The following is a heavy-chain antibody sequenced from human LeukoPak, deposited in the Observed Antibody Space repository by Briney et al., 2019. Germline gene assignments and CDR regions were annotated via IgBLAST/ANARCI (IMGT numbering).Heavy chain of an antibody. D-gene: IGHD5-12*01. J-gene: IGHJ4*02. V-gene: IGHV1-2*02. CDR1: GYTFTGYY. Sequence: ASVKVSCKASGYTFTGYYMHWVRQAPGQGLESMGWINPNSGGTNYAQKFQGRVTMTRDTSISTAYMELSRLRSDDTAVYYCASSNVDIVATIEGFYFDYWGQGTLVTVSS. CDR2: INPNSGGT. CDR3: ASSNVDIVATIEGFYFDY.